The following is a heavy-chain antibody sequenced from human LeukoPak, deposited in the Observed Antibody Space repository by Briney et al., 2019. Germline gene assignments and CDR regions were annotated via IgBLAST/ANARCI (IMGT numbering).Heavy chain of an antibody. D-gene: IGHD1-20*01. CDR3: ARGPYPYNWNPPDY. Sequence: SVKVSCKASGGTFISYTISWVRQAPGQGLEWMGRIIPILGIANYAQKFQGRVTITADKSTSTAYIELSSLRSEDTAVYYCARGPYPYNWNPPDYWGQGTLVTVSS. J-gene: IGHJ4*02. CDR1: GGTFISYT. CDR2: IIPILGIA. V-gene: IGHV1-69*02.